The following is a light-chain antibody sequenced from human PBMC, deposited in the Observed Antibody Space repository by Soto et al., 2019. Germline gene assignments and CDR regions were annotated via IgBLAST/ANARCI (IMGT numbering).Light chain of an antibody. CDR2: DTS. CDR3: LLSYSGAQVV. V-gene: IGLV7-46*01. Sequence: QAVVTQEPSLTVSPGGTVTLTCGSSTGAVTSGHYPYWFQQKPGQAPRTLIYDTSNKHSWTPARFSGSLLGGKAALTLSGAQPEDEAEHYCLLSYSGAQVVFGGGTKLTVL. CDR1: TGAVTSGHY. J-gene: IGLJ2*01.